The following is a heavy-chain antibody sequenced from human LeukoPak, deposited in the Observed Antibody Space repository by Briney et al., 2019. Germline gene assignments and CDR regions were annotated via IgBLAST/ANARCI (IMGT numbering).Heavy chain of an antibody. Sequence: GGSLRLSCAASGFTFSSYSMSWVRQAPGKGLEWVSSISSSSSYIYYADSVKGRFTISRDNAKNSLYLQMNSLRAEDTAVYYCARDPGYCSSTSCYEGAFDIWGQGTMVTVSS. J-gene: IGHJ3*02. CDR3: ARDPGYCSSTSCYEGAFDI. CDR1: GFTFSSYS. V-gene: IGHV3-21*01. CDR2: ISSSSSYI. D-gene: IGHD2-2*01.